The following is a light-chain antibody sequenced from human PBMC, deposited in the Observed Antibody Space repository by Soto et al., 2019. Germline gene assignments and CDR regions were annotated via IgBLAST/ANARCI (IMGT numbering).Light chain of an antibody. CDR3: CSYAGSYTWV. J-gene: IGLJ3*02. CDR2: DVS. V-gene: IGLV2-11*01. Sequence: QSALTQPRSVSGSPGQSVTISCTEISSDVGGYNYVSWYQHHPGKASKLMIYDVSKRPSGVPDRFYGSKSGNTASLTISGLQAEDEADYYCCSYAGSYTWVFGGGTKLTVL. CDR1: SSDVGGYNY.